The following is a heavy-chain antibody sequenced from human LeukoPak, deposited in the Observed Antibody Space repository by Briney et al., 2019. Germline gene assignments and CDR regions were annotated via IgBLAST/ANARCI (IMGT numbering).Heavy chain of an antibody. CDR3: TRVEYGDYPGDY. D-gene: IGHD4-17*01. CDR2: ITSSSGAI. V-gene: IGHV3-48*01. Sequence: PGGSLRLSCAASGFTFSSYSVNWVRQAPGKGLEWISYITSSSGAIYYADSVKGRFTISRDNAKNSLYLQMNGLRAEDTAVYYCTRVEYGDYPGDYWGQGTLVTVSS. J-gene: IGHJ4*02. CDR1: GFTFSSYS.